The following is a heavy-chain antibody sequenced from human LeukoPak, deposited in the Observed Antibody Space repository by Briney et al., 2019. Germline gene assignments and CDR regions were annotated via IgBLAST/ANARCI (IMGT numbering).Heavy chain of an antibody. CDR3: ARYSSSWQDAFDI. Sequence: PGGSLRLSCAASGFTFSSYAVSWVRQAPGKGLEWVSAISGSGGSTYYADSVKGRFTISRDNSKNTLYLQMNSLRAEDTAVYYCARYSSSWQDAFDIWGQGTMVTVSS. CDR2: ISGSGGST. CDR1: GFTFSSYA. J-gene: IGHJ3*02. V-gene: IGHV3-23*01. D-gene: IGHD6-13*01.